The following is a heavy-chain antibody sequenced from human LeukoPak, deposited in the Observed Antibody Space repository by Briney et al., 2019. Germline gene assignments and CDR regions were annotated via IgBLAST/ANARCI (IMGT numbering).Heavy chain of an antibody. CDR2: INSEGSAT. Sequence: SGGSLRLSCAASGFTLRGYWMHWVRQPPRKGLLWLSRINSEGSATSYADSLKGRFTITRDDAKNTLYLKMNSLRADDTAVYYCARVGYNNGLDSWGQGALVTVSS. CDR3: ARVGYNNGLDS. J-gene: IGHJ4*02. CDR1: GFTLRGYW. V-gene: IGHV3-74*01. D-gene: IGHD5-18*01.